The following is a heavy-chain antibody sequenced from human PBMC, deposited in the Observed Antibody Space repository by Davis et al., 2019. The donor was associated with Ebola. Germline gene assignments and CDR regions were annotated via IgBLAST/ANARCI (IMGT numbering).Heavy chain of an antibody. V-gene: IGHV3-23*01. CDR1: GFTFSSYA. CDR3: AKEPATISPGYFDD. Sequence: GESLKISCAASGFTFSSYAMSWVRQAPGKALEWVSAISSSSLTTYYADSVKGRFTISRDNSKNTLFLQMNSLRAEDTAVYYCAKEPATISPGYFDDWGQGTLVTVSS. D-gene: IGHD2-2*01. CDR2: ISSSSLTT. J-gene: IGHJ4*02.